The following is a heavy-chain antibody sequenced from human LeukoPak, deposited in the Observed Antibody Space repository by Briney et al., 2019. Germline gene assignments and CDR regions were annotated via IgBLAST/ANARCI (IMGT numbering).Heavy chain of an antibody. Sequence: PSETLSLTCTVSGGSISSGGYYWSWIRQHPGKGLEWIGYTYYSGSTYYNPSLKSRVTISVDTSKNQFSLKLSSVTAADTAVYYCARVGGAAAFDYWGQGTLVTVSS. CDR3: ARVGGAAAFDY. J-gene: IGHJ4*02. V-gene: IGHV4-31*03. CDR2: TYYSGST. CDR1: GGSISSGGYY. D-gene: IGHD2-2*01.